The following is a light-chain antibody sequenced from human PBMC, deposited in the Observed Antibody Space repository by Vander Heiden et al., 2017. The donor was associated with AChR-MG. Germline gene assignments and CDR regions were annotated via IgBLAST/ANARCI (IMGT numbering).Light chain of an antibody. CDR3: QQENRPPLA. CDR1: QSISSW. CDR2: KAS. V-gene: IGKV1-5*03. Sequence: DIQMTQSPSTLSASVGDRVTITCRASQSISSWLAWYQQKPGKAPKLLISKASSLESGVPSRFSGSGSGTEFTLTISSLQPDDFGTYYCQQENRPPLAFGQGTKVEIK. J-gene: IGKJ1*01.